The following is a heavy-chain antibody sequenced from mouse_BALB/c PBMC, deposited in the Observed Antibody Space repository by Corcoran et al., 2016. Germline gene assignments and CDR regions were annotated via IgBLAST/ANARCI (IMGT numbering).Heavy chain of an antibody. D-gene: IGHD2-4*01. CDR1: GYTFTNYG. J-gene: IGHJ3*01. V-gene: IGHV9-1*02. CDR3: ARWHDYEGAFAY. CDR2: INTYTGEP. Sequence: QIQLVQSGPELKKPGETVKISCKASGYTFTNYGMNWVKQAPGKGLKWMGWINTYTGEPTYADDFKGRFAFSLETSASTAYLQINNLKNEDMATYFCARWHDYEGAFAYWGQGTLVTVSA.